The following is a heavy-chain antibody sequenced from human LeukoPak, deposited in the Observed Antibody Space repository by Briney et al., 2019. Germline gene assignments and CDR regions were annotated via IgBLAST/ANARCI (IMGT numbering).Heavy chain of an antibody. CDR1: GGSFSGYY. Sequence: SETLSLTCAVYGGSFSGYYWSWIRQPPGKGLEWIGSIYYSGSTYYNPSLKSRVTISVDTSKNQFSLKLSSVTAADTAVYYCARATTVVTLDYWGQGTLVTVSS. D-gene: IGHD4-23*01. J-gene: IGHJ4*02. CDR2: IYYSGST. CDR3: ARATTVVTLDY. V-gene: IGHV4-34*01.